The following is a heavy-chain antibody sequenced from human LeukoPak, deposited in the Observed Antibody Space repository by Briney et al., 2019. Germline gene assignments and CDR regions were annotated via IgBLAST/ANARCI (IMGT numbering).Heavy chain of an antibody. CDR2: IYYSGST. CDR1: GGSISSHY. V-gene: IGHV4-59*11. CDR3: ARERGHDYGDYMFDY. D-gene: IGHD4-17*01. J-gene: IGHJ4*02. Sequence: SETLSLTCTVSGGSISSHYWSWIRQPPGKGLEWIGYIYYSGSTNYNPSLKSRVTILVDTSKNQFSLKLSSVTAADTAVYYCARERGHDYGDYMFDYWGQGTLVTVSS.